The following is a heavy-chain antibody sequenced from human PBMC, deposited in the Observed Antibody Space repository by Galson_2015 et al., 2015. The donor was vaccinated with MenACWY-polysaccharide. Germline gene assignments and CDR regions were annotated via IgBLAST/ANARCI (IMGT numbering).Heavy chain of an antibody. D-gene: IGHD6-19*01. J-gene: IGHJ4*02. CDR1: AFTVSSNH. V-gene: IGHV3-53*05. CDR2: IYSGGST. Sequence: SLRLSCAASAFTVSSNHMSWVRQAPGKGLEWVSVIYSGGSTYYADSVKGRFTISRDNSKNTLYLQMNSLRSEDTAVYYCARGIAPDGIAVAKVLNDYWGQGTLVTVSS. CDR3: ARGIAPDGIAVAKVLNDY.